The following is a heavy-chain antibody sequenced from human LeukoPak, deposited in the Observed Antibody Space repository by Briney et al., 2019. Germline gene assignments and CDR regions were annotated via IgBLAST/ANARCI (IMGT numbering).Heavy chain of an antibody. V-gene: IGHV1-69*13. Sequence: ASVKVSCKASGGTFSNYAIRWVRQAPGQGLEWMGGIIPGFGTANYAQRFQVRVTITADESTSTAYMELSSLRSEDTAVYYCARARQSIAVARFDYWGQGTLVTVSS. CDR2: IIPGFGTA. D-gene: IGHD6-19*01. CDR1: GGTFSNYA. CDR3: ARARQSIAVARFDY. J-gene: IGHJ4*02.